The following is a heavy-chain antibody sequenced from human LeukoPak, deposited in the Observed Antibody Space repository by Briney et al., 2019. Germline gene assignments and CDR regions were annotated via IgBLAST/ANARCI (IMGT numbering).Heavy chain of an antibody. CDR2: INHSGST. D-gene: IGHD5-12*01. J-gene: IGHJ4*02. CDR3: ATPRGYSGYDWYY. Sequence: SETLSLTCAVYGVSFSGYYWSWIRQPPGKGLEWIGEINHSGSTNYSPSLKSRVTISVDTSKNQFSLKLSSVTAADTAVYYCATPRGYSGYDWYYWGQGTLVTVSS. CDR1: GVSFSGYY. V-gene: IGHV4-34*01.